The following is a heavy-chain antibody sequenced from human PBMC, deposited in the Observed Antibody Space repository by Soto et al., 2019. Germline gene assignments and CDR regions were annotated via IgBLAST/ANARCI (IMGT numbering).Heavy chain of an antibody. CDR3: AREVSWTGGFDY. J-gene: IGHJ4*02. Sequence: QVQLEQSGPGLVKPSQTLSLTGKISGGAISSVNHYWSWIRQPPGEGMEWMGYIFDRGPTNYNPSCKGRVTRSGDTSQSQFSLTIHSVTVADTAVYYCAREVSWTGGFDYWGQGTLVTVSS. CDR1: GGAISSVNHY. V-gene: IGHV4-31*02. D-gene: IGHD2-8*02. CDR2: IFDRGPT.